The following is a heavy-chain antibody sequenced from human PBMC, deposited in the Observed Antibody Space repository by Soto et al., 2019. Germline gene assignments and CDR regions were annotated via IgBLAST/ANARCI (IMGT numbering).Heavy chain of an antibody. CDR2: IIPIFGTA. CDR3: AREPGVGSYYGSGSYYRVSDAFDI. CDR1: GGTFSSYA. Sequence: SVKVSCKASGGTFSSYAVSWVRQAPGQGLEWMGGIIPIFGTANYAQKFQGRVTITADKSTSTAYMELSSLRSEDTAVYYCAREPGVGSYYGSGSYYRVSDAFDIWGQGTMVTVSS. D-gene: IGHD3-10*01. V-gene: IGHV1-69*06. J-gene: IGHJ3*02.